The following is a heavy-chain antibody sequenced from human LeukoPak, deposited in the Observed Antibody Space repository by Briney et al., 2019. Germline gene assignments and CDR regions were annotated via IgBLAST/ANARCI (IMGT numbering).Heavy chain of an antibody. D-gene: IGHD3-3*01. Sequence: PGGSLRLSCAASDFSFITYATSWVRQAPGKGLEWVSTISGVGDATYYADSVKGRFTISRDNSKNTLYLQMNSLRAEDTAVYYCAKARVYDFWSGYFFDYWGQGTLVTVSS. CDR3: AKARVYDFWSGYFFDY. J-gene: IGHJ4*02. CDR1: DFSFITYA. V-gene: IGHV3-23*01. CDR2: ISGVGDAT.